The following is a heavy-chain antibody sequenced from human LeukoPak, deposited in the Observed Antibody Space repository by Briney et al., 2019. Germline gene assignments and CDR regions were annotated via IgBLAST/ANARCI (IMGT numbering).Heavy chain of an antibody. D-gene: IGHD2-2*01. CDR3: ARGVYCSSTSCYGWFHP. CDR2: INADNGDT. J-gene: IGHJ5*02. CDR1: GYTFTGSY. Sequence: ASVKVSCKASGYTFTGSYIQWLRQAPGQGPEWMGWINADNGDTKYTQKFQGRVTMTRDTSISTAYMELGGLTSDDTAVYYCARGVYCSSTSCYGWFHPWGQGTPVTVSS. V-gene: IGHV1-2*02.